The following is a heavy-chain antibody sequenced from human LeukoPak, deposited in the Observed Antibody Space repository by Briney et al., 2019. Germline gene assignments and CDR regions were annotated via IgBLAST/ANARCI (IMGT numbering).Heavy chain of an antibody. CDR3: ARSRLGYCSGGSCSEVDY. CDR2: IYYSGST. V-gene: IGHV4-59*01. CDR1: GGSISSYY. J-gene: IGHJ4*02. Sequence: SETLSLTCTVSGGSISSYYWSWIRLPPGKGLEWIGYIYYSGSTNYNPSLKSRVTISVDTSKNQFSLKLSSVTAADTAVYYCARSRLGYCSGGSCSEVDYWGQGTLVTVSS. D-gene: IGHD2-15*01.